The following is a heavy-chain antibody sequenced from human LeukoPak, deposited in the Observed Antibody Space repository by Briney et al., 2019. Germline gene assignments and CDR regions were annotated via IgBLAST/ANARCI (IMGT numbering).Heavy chain of an antibody. CDR2: ISWNSGSI. CDR3: AREFPEGLYCSSTSCYTTPFDY. D-gene: IGHD2-2*02. V-gene: IGHV3-9*01. Sequence: GGSLRLSCAASGFTFDDYAMHWVRQAPGKGLEWVSGISWNSGSIGYADSVKGRFTISRDNAKNSLYLQMNSLRAEDTAVYYCAREFPEGLYCSSTSCYTTPFDYWGQGTLVTVSS. J-gene: IGHJ4*02. CDR1: GFTFDDYA.